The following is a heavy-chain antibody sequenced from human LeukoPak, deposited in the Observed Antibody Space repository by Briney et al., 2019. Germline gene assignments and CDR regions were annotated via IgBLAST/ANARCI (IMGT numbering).Heavy chain of an antibody. D-gene: IGHD6-19*01. CDR2: ISSSSSYI. Sequence: SGGGLVKPGGSLRLSCAASGFTFSDYYMSWIRQAPGKGLEWVSSISSSSSYIYYADSVKGRFTISRDNSKNTLYLQMNSLRAEDTAVYYCARGPGSQWLRRDAFDIWGQGTMVTVSS. CDR3: ARGPGSQWLRRDAFDI. CDR1: GFTFSDYY. J-gene: IGHJ3*02. V-gene: IGHV3-11*06.